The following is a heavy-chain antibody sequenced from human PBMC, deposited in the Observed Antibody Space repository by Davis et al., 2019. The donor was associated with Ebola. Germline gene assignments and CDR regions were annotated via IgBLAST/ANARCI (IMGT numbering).Heavy chain of an antibody. CDR3: ARARLGFHAFDI. CDR1: GYTFTAYA. D-gene: IGHD3-10*01. Sequence: AASVKVSCKASGYTFTAYAMHWVRQAPGQRLEWMGWINAGNGNTKYSLKFQGRVTITRDTSASTAYMELSSLRSEDTAVYYCARARLGFHAFDIWGQGTMVSVSS. J-gene: IGHJ3*02. CDR2: INAGNGNT. V-gene: IGHV1-3*01.